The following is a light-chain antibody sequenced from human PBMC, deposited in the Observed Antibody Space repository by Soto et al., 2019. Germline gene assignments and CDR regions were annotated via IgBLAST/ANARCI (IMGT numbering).Light chain of an antibody. CDR2: EAS. J-gene: IGKJ1*01. CDR3: QQYNSYSET. V-gene: IGKV1-5*03. CDR1: QSISSW. Sequence: IQLTQSPSSLSATVGGRVTITCRASQSISSWLAWYQQKPGKAPKLLIYEASSLGSGVPSRFSGSGSGTEFTLTISSLQPDDFATYYCQQYNSYSETFGQGTKVDI.